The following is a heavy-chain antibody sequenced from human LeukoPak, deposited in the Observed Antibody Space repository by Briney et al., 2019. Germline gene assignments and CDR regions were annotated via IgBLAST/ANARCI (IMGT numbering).Heavy chain of an antibody. V-gene: IGHV4-61*02. CDR3: ARARYSYEDY. D-gene: IGHD5-18*01. CDR2: IYSSGST. J-gene: IGHJ4*02. Sequence: SQTLSLTCTVSGGPINSGSYYWSWIRQPAGKGLEWIGRIYSSGSTNFNPSLKSRVTISQDTSKNQVSLKLSSVTAADTAVYYCARARYSYEDYWGQGTLVTVSS. CDR1: GGPINSGSYY.